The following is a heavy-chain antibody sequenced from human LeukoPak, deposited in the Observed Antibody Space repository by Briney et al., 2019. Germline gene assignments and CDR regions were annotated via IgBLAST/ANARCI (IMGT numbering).Heavy chain of an antibody. V-gene: IGHV4-34*01. Sequence: PSETLSLTCAVYGGSFSGYYWSWIRQPPGKGLEWIGEINHSGSTNYNPSLKSRVTISVDTSKNQFSLKLSSVAAADTAVYYCARGGWFHDRWGQGTLVTVSS. CDR3: ARGGWFHDR. CDR1: GGSFSGYY. J-gene: IGHJ5*02. CDR2: INHSGST. D-gene: IGHD6-19*01.